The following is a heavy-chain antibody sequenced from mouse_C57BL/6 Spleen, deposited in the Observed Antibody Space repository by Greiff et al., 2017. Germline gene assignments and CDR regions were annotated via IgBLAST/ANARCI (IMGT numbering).Heavy chain of an antibody. V-gene: IGHV1-80*01. CDR2: IYPGDGDT. Sequence: VKLKESGAELVKPGASVKISCKASGYAFSSYWMNWVKQRPGKGLEWIGQIYPGDGDTNYNGKFKGKATLTADKSSSTAYMQLSSLTSEDSAVYFCASMMVTSFDYWGQGTTLTVSS. CDR3: ASMMVTSFDY. CDR1: GYAFSSYW. D-gene: IGHD2-3*01. J-gene: IGHJ2*01.